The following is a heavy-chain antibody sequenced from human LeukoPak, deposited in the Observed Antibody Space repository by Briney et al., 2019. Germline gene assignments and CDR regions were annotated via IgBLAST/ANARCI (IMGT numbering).Heavy chain of an antibody. V-gene: IGHV1-2*02. CDR1: GYTFTGYY. Sequence: ASVKVSCKASGYTFTGYYMHWVRQAPGQGLEWMGWINPNSGGTNYAQKFQGRVTMTRDTSITTAYMELSRLTSGDTAVYYCARDRVPGAQTAVTTGFDPWGQGTLVTVSS. CDR2: INPNSGGT. CDR3: ARDRVPGAQTAVTTGFDP. J-gene: IGHJ5*02. D-gene: IGHD4-17*01.